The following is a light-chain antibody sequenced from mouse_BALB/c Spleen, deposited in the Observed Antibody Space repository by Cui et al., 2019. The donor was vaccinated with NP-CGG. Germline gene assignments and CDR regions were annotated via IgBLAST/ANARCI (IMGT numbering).Light chain of an antibody. CDR1: TGAVTTSNY. J-gene: IGLJ1*01. V-gene: IGLV1*01. Sequence: QAVVTQESALTTPPGETVTFTCRSSTGAVTTSNYANWVQEKPDHLFTGLIGGTNNRAPGVPARFSGSLIGDKAALTITGAQTEDGAIYFCALWYSNHWVFGGGTKLTVL. CDR3: ALWYSNHWV. CDR2: GTN.